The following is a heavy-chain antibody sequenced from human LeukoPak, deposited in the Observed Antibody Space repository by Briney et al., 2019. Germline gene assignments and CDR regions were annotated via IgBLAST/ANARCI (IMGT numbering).Heavy chain of an antibody. V-gene: IGHV3-23*01. J-gene: IGHJ4*02. CDR2: ISGSDGST. CDR3: AKGPYDFWSGYMDY. D-gene: IGHD3-3*01. Sequence: HPGGSLRLSCAASGFIFSSYAMSWVRQAPGKGLEWVSGISGSDGSTYYADSVQGRFTISRDNSKNTLYLQMNSLRAEDTAVYYCAKGPYDFWSGYMDYWGQGTLVIVSS. CDR1: GFIFSSYA.